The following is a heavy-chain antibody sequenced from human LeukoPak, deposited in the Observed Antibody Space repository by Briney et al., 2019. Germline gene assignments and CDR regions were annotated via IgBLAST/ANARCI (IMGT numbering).Heavy chain of an antibody. CDR3: ARASGPIKKNRFDQ. D-gene: IGHD1-26*01. CDR2: IFSDGIRK. J-gene: IGHJ4*02. Sequence: GGSLRLSCATSGFTFSTYGMEWVRQAPGKGLEWVAIIFSDGIRKYYADSVKGRFTISRDISRSTLYLEMNSLSAEDTAVYYCARASGPIKKNRFDQWGQGTLVTVSS. V-gene: IGHV3-30*12. CDR1: GFTFSTYG.